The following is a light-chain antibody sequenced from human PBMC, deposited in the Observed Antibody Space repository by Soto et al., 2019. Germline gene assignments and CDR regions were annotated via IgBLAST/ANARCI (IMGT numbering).Light chain of an antibody. V-gene: IGKV3-20*01. Sequence: EIVLTQSPGTLSLSPGERATLSCRASQSISTHFFACYQQKPGQAPRLLIYGAFYRVTGIPDRFSGSASGTDFTLTISRLEPEYFAVYYCQQYSWTFGQETNVEMK. J-gene: IGKJ1*01. CDR2: GAF. CDR3: QQYSWT. CDR1: QSISTHF.